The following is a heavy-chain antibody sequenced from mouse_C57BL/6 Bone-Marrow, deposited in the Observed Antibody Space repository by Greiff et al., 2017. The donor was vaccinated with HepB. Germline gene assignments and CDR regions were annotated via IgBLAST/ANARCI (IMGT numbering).Heavy chain of an antibody. J-gene: IGHJ4*01. V-gene: IGHV1-64*01. CDR2: IHPNSGST. CDR3: ARRRGSSYDSYYAMDY. Sequence: VQWVESGAELVKPGASVKLSCKASGYTFTSYWMHWVKQRPGQGLEWIGMIHPNSGSTNYNEKFKSKATLTVDKSSSTAYMQLSSLTSEDSAVYYCARRRGSSYDSYYAMDYWGQGTSVTVSS. D-gene: IGHD1-1*01. CDR1: GYTFTSYW.